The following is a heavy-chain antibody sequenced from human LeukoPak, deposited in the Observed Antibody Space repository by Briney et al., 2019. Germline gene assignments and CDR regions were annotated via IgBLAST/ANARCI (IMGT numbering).Heavy chain of an antibody. CDR1: CGSISSYY. V-gene: IGHV4-59*08. CDR2: IDYSAST. Sequence: SATLSLTCTVSCGSISSYYWCWIRQPPGKGLKWIGYIDYSASTNYNPSLKSRVTISVDTSKNQFSLTLSSVTAADTAVYYCARLGTQWLIDYWGQGTLVTVSS. J-gene: IGHJ4*02. CDR3: ARLGTQWLIDY. D-gene: IGHD6-19*01.